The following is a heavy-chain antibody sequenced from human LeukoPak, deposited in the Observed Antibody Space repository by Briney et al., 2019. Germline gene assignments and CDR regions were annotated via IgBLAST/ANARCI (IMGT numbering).Heavy chain of an antibody. Sequence: SETLSLTCTVSGASISSSSYFWGWIRQSPGKGLEYIGSVYYSGRTYYNPSLKSRVTISLDTSTNQFSLRLTSVTAADTAVYYCVRPLDTSLANPFDIWGHGTMVTVSS. V-gene: IGHV4-39*01. CDR1: GASISSSSYF. J-gene: IGHJ3*02. CDR2: VYYSGRT. D-gene: IGHD3-16*01. CDR3: VRPLDTSLANPFDI.